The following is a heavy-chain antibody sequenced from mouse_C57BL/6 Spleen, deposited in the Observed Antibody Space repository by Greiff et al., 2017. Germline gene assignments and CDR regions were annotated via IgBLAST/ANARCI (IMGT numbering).Heavy chain of an antibody. Sequence: EVKLMESGGGLVKPGGSLKLSCAASGFTFSSYAMSWVRQTPEKRLEWVATISDGGSYTYYPDNVKGRFTISRDNAKNNLYLQMSHLKSEDTAMYYCAREGGYHLDYWGQGTTLTVSS. J-gene: IGHJ2*01. V-gene: IGHV5-4*01. D-gene: IGHD2-2*01. CDR3: AREGGYHLDY. CDR2: ISDGGSYT. CDR1: GFTFSSYA.